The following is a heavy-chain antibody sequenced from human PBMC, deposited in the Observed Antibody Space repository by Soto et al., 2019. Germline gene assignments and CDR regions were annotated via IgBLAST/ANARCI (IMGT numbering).Heavy chain of an antibody. J-gene: IGHJ3*02. CDR3: ARTGDRGRAFDI. CDR1: GFTFSSYA. V-gene: IGHV3-30-3*01. CDR2: ISYDGSNK. D-gene: IGHD3-16*02. Sequence: QVQLVESGGGVVQPGRSLRLSCAASGFTFSSYARHWVGQAPGKGLEWVAVISYDGSNKYYADSVKGRFTISRDNSKNTLYLQMNSLRAEDTAVYYCARTGDRGRAFDIWGQGTMVTVSS.